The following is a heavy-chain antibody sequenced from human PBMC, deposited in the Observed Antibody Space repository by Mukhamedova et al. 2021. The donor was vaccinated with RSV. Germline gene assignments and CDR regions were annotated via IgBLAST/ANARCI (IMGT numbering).Heavy chain of an antibody. Sequence: EWVSAISGSGDSTYYADSVKGRFTISRDNSKNTVYLQMNSLRAEDTAVYYCAKFLGYSGSCWRAFDIWGQGTMVTVSS. D-gene: IGHD1-26*01. V-gene: IGHV3-23*01. CDR3: AKFLGYSGSCWRAFDI. CDR2: ISGSGDST. J-gene: IGHJ3*02.